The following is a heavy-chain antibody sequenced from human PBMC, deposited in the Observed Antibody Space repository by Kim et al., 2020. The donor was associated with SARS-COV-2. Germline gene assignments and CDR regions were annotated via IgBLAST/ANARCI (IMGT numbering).Heavy chain of an antibody. CDR2: INVGNLNT. CDR3: ARGISVAGHVGYFQY. Sequence: ASVKVSCKASGYTFSSYAMHWVRQAPGQRLEWMGWINVGNLNTKYSEKLQGRVTITRDTSENTVHMQLNNLRSEDTAIYYCARGISVAGHVGYFQYWGQG. J-gene: IGHJ1*01. D-gene: IGHD6-19*01. V-gene: IGHV1-3*01. CDR1: GYTFSSYA.